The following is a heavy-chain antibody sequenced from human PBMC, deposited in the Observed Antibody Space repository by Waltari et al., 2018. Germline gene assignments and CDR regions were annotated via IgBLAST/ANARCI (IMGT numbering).Heavy chain of an antibody. CDR3: ARFLHGPLGPGVDV. Sequence: QVQLVQSGAEVKTPGSSVKVSCKASGGIFSRSAIRRVRQAPGQGLGWMGRIIPILGIANYAQKFQGRVTITADKSTSTAYMELSSLRSEDTAVYYCARFLHGPLGPGVDVWGQGTTVTVSS. CDR1: GGIFSRSA. CDR2: IIPILGIA. V-gene: IGHV1-69*04. J-gene: IGHJ6*02. D-gene: IGHD3-3*01.